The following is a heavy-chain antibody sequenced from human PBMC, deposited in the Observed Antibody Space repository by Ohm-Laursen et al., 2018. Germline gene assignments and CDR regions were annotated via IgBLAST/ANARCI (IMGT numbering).Heavy chain of an antibody. D-gene: IGHD2-2*01. CDR2: INHSGST. J-gene: IGHJ4*02. V-gene: IGHV4-34*01. CDR3: ARNGTSRIDY. CDR1: GGSFSGYY. Sequence: TLSLTCAVYGGSFSGYYWSWIRQPPGKGLEWIGEINHSGSTNYNPSLKSRVTISVDTSKNQFSLKLSSVTAADTAVYYCARNGTSRIDYWGQGTLVTVSS.